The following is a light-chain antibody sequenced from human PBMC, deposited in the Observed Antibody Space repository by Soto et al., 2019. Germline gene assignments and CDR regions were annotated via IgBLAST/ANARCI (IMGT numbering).Light chain of an antibody. V-gene: IGKV1-39*01. J-gene: IGKJ5*01. Sequence: DIQMTQSPSSLSASVGDRVTITCRARQSISSYLNWYKQKPGKAPKLLIYAASSLQSGVTSRFSGSGSGTDFTLTISSLQPEDFATYYCQQSYSTPITFGQGTRLEIK. CDR2: AAS. CDR1: QSISSY. CDR3: QQSYSTPIT.